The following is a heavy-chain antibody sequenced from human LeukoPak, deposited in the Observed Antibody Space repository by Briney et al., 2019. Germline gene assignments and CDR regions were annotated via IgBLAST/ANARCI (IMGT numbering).Heavy chain of an antibody. V-gene: IGHV4-39*01. J-gene: IGHJ4*02. CDR2: IFYSGNT. CDR3: ARISLDGVDY. D-gene: IGHD1-1*01. Sequence: SETLSLTCTVSGGAISSSSYYWGWIRQPPGKGLEWIGSIFYSGNTYYNPSLKSRVTISADTSKNQSSLKLSSVTAADTAVYYCARISLDGVDYWGQGTLVTVSS. CDR1: GGAISSSSYY.